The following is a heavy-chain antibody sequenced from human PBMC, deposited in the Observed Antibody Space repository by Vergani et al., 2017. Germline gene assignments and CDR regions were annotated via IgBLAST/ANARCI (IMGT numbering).Heavy chain of an antibody. Sequence: EVQMVESGGGLVKPGGSLRLSCVDSGFTFSHYSMNWVRQAPGKGLEWVSVIYSGGSTYYADSVKGRFTISRHNSKNTLYLQMNSLRAEDTAVYYCARDRVDIVATTTYYYYYYGMDVWGQGTTVTVSS. J-gene: IGHJ6*02. CDR2: IYSGGST. V-gene: IGHV3-53*04. D-gene: IGHD5-12*01. CDR3: ARDRVDIVATTTYYYYYYGMDV. CDR1: GFTFSHYS.